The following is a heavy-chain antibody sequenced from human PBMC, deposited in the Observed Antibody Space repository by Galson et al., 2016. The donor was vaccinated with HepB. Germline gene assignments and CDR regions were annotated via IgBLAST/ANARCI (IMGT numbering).Heavy chain of an antibody. CDR2: VYSSWST. V-gene: IGHV4-39*01. D-gene: IGHD6-13*01. CDR3: ASSLRIAAAGHGDFDY. CDR1: GDSITSSSFY. J-gene: IGHJ4*02. Sequence: SETLSLTCTVSGDSITSSSFYWGWIRQPPGKGLEWIGSVYSSWSTYYNPSLKSRITISVDTSKNQFSLNLNSVTAADTAVYYCASSLRIAAAGHGDFDYWGQGTLVTVSS.